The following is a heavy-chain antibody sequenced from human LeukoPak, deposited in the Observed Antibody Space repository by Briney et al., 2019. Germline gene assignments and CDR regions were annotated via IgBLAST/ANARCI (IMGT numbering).Heavy chain of an antibody. J-gene: IGHJ3*02. V-gene: IGHV3-64*01. CDR1: GFTFSSYA. CDR3: ARGDARGYSSSYDAFDI. D-gene: IGHD6-19*01. Sequence: PGGSLRLSCAASGFTFSSYAMHWVRQAPGKGLEYVSAISSNGGSTYYANSVKGRFTISRDNSKNTLYLQMGSLRAEDMAVYYCARGDARGYSSSYDAFDIWGQGTMVTVSS. CDR2: ISSNGGST.